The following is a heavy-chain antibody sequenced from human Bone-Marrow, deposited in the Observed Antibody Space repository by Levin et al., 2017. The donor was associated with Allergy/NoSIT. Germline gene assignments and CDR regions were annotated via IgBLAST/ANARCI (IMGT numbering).Heavy chain of an antibody. D-gene: IGHD1-26*01. Sequence: LSLTCAASGFSFSIFSMNWVRQAPGKGLEWVSYISSTSRNIYYGDSVKGRFTISRDNAKNSVFLEMNSLRAEDTAVYYCARLSGTFRLDYWGQGSLVTVSS. CDR2: ISSTSRNI. CDR1: GFSFSIFS. J-gene: IGHJ4*02. V-gene: IGHV3-21*01. CDR3: ARLSGTFRLDY.